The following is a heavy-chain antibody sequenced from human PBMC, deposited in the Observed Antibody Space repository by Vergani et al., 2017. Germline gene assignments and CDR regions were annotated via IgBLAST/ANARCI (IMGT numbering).Heavy chain of an antibody. D-gene: IGHD2-15*01. CDR2: IIPILGIA. CDR1: GGTFSSYT. Sequence: QVQLVQSGAEVKKPGSSVKVSCKASGGTFSSYTISWVRQAPGQGLEWMGRIIPILGIANYAQKFQGRVTITADKSTSTAYMELSSLRSEDTAVYYCARELGCSGGSCYSGYYYYGMDVWGQGTMVTVSS. V-gene: IGHV1-69*04. CDR3: ARELGCSGGSCYSGYYYYGMDV. J-gene: IGHJ6*02.